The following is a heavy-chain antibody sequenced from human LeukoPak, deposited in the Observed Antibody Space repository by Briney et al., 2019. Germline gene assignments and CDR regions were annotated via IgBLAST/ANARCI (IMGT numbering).Heavy chain of an antibody. V-gene: IGHV1-18*01. D-gene: IGHD3-22*01. J-gene: IGHJ5*02. CDR2: IHTYNGHT. CDR3: ARDQYYGSKGWFDP. CDR1: GYTFNSYG. Sequence: VASVKVSCKSSGYTFNSYGITWVRQAPGQGLEWMGWIHTYNGHTNYAQKLQGRVTMTTDTSTSTAYMELRSLRSDDTAVYYCARDQYYGSKGWFDPWGQGTLVTVSS.